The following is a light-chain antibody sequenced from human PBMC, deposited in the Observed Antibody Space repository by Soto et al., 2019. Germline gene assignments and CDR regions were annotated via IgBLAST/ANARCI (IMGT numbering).Light chain of an antibody. V-gene: IGKV3-15*01. Sequence: EIVMTQSPATLSVSPGDTATLSCRASQNVSRNLAWYQQKPGQAPRLLIYSASTRATGIPARFSGSGSETEFTPTISSLQSEDFAVYYCQQYNDWPPLTFGGGTKVEIK. CDR3: QQYNDWPPLT. CDR2: SAS. CDR1: QNVSRN. J-gene: IGKJ4*01.